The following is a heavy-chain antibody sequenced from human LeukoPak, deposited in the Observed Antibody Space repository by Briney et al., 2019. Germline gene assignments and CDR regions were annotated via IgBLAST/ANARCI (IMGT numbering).Heavy chain of an antibody. J-gene: IGHJ4*02. D-gene: IGHD3-22*01. CDR3: AKGGIVEGGLDY. V-gene: IGHV3-23*01. Sequence: GGSLRLSCAASGFSFRSFAMTWVRQAPRQGLDWVSSIGVGGDTYYADSVTGRFTISRDNSKNTLYLQLNSLRAEDTALYVCAKGGIVEGGLDYWGQGTPVTVSS. CDR1: GFSFRSFA. CDR2: IGVGGDT.